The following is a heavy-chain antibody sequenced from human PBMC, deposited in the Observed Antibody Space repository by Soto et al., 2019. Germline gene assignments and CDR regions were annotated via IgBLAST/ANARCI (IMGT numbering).Heavy chain of an antibody. V-gene: IGHV4-59*01. CDR2: IYYSGST. CDR3: AREGYSSGYYYYYGMDV. CDR1: GGSISSYY. D-gene: IGHD3-22*01. Sequence: PSENLSLTCTVSGGSISSYYWSWIRQPPGKGLEWIGYIYYSGSTNYNPSLKSRVTISVDTSKNQFSLKLSSVTAADTAVYYCAREGYSSGYYYYYGMDVWGQGTTVTVSS. J-gene: IGHJ6*02.